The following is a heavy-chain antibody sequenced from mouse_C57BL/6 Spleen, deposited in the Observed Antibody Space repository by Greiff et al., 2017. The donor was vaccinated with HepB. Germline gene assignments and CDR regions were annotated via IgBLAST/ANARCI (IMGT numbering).Heavy chain of an antibody. CDR1: GYSITSCYY. CDR3: ARDPIYYDYDDGYAMDY. CDR2: ISYDGSN. D-gene: IGHD2-4*01. V-gene: IGHV3-6*01. J-gene: IGHJ4*01. Sequence: EVKLQESGPGLVKPSQSLSLTCSVTGYSITSCYYWNWIRQFPGNKLEWMGYISYDGSNNYNPSLKNRISITRDTSKNQFFLKLNSVTTEDTATYYCARDPIYYDYDDGYAMDYWGQGTSVTVSS.